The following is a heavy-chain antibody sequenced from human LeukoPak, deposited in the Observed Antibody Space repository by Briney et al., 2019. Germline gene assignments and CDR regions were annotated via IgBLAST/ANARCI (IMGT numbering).Heavy chain of an antibody. CDR2: IYYSGST. Sequence: PSETLSLTCTVSGGSISSSSYYWGWIRQPPGKGREWIGSIYYSGSTYYNPSLKSRVTISVDTSKNQFSLKLSSVTAADTAVYYCARHRGYGSGSGVFDIWGQGTMVTVSS. CDR3: ARHRGYGSGSGVFDI. J-gene: IGHJ3*02. V-gene: IGHV4-39*01. CDR1: GGSISSSSYY. D-gene: IGHD3-10*01.